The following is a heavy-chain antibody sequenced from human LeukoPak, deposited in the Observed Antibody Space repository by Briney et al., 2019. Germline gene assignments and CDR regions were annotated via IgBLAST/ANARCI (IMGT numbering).Heavy chain of an antibody. D-gene: IGHD4-17*01. CDR3: ARTDYARGFDP. V-gene: IGHV4-59*04. J-gene: IGHJ5*02. Sequence: SETLSLTCTVSGGSISSYYWSWIRQPPGKGLEWIGYIYYSGSIYYNPSLKSRVTMSVDTSKNQFSLKLSSVTAVDTAVYYCARTDYARGFDPWGQGTLVTVSS. CDR1: GGSISSYY. CDR2: IYYSGSI.